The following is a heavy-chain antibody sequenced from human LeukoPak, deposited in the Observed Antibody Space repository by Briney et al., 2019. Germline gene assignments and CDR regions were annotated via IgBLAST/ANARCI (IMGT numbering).Heavy chain of an antibody. J-gene: IGHJ4*02. D-gene: IGHD2-21*01. CDR2: INWNGGST. CDR1: GFTFDDYA. Sequence: GGSLRLSCAASGFTFDDYAMHWVRQAPGKGLEWVSGINWNGGSTGYADSVKGRFTTSRDNAKNSLYLQMNSLRAEDTALYYCARDSDIVVVIATSSFGYWGQGTLVTASS. V-gene: IGHV3-20*04. CDR3: ARDSDIVVVIATSSFGY.